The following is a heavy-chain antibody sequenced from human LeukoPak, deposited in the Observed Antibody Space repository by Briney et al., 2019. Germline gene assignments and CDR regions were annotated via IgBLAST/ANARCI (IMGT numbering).Heavy chain of an antibody. CDR2: ISGSGGST. CDR1: GFTFSSYW. V-gene: IGHV3-23*01. J-gene: IGHJ5*02. Sequence: PGGSLRLSCAASGFTFSSYWMSWVRQAPGKGLEWVSAISGSGGSTYYADSVKGRFTISRDNSKNTLYLQMNSLRAEDTAVYYCAKGQGNYPLNWFDPWGQGTLVTVSS. D-gene: IGHD1-7*01. CDR3: AKGQGNYPLNWFDP.